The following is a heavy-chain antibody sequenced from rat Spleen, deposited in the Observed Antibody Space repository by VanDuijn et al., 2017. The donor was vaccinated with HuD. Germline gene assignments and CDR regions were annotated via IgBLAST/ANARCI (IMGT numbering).Heavy chain of an antibody. CDR2: ITSTGGST. Sequence: EVQLAESGGGLVQPGRSLKLSCVASGFTFNNYWMTWIRRAPGKGLEWVASITSTGGSTYYPDSVKGRFTISRDNAESTLYLQMDSLRSEDTATYYCARHANWGDYFDYWGQGVMVTVSS. D-gene: IGHD5-1*01. J-gene: IGHJ2*01. CDR3: ARHANWGDYFDY. CDR1: GFTFNNYW. V-gene: IGHV5-31*01.